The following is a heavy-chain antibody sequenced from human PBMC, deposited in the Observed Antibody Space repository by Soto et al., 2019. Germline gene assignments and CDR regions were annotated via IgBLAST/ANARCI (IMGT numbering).Heavy chain of an antibody. Sequence: QVQLVQSGAEVKKPESSVKVSCKAPGGTFSTYAISWVRQAPGQGLEWMGGIIPMFGTANYAQRFQDRVTITAEESTNTVDLELSSLRSEDTAVYFCASGIQLWLRRINNGYSGWGQGTLVTVSS. CDR2: IIPMFGTA. CDR3: ASGIQLWLRRINNGYSG. CDR1: GGTFSTYA. J-gene: IGHJ4*02. V-gene: IGHV1-69*12. D-gene: IGHD5-18*01.